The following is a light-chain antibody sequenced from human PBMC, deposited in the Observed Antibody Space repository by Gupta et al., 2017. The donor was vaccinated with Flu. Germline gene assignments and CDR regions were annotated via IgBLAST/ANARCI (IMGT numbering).Light chain of an antibody. J-gene: IGKJ1*01. CDR1: QTINSC. V-gene: IGKV1-5*03. Sequence: RSSPCAPVEEAVTIVCRTSQTINSCLAWYQQKPGKAPKLGIYKASTLHSGVPSTSSGSASETEFTLTISSLKPDDFAIYYCQQYNAYPRTFGQGTKVELK. CDR2: KAS. CDR3: QQYNAYPRT.